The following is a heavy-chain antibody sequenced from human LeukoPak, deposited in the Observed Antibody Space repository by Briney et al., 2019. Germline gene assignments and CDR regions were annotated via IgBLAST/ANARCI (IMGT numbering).Heavy chain of an antibody. D-gene: IGHD3-22*01. J-gene: IGHJ4*02. CDR2: ISYDGSNK. CDR3: ANFVGFDSSGYFDY. V-gene: IGHV3-30*18. Sequence: PGGSLRLPCAASGFSFSSYGMHWVRQAPGKGLEWVALISYDGSNKNYADSVKGRFTISRDNSKSTLFLQMNSLRAEDTAVYYCANFVGFDSSGYFDYWGQGTLVTVSS. CDR1: GFSFSSYG.